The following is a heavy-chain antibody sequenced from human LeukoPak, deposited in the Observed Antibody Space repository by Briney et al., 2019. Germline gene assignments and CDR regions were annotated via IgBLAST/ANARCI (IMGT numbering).Heavy chain of an antibody. D-gene: IGHD2-15*01. J-gene: IGHJ3*02. V-gene: IGHV4-30-4*01. Sequence: SETLCLTCTVSGGSISSGDYYWSWIRQPPGKGLEWIGYIYYSGSTYYNPSLKSRVTISVDTSKNQFSLKLSSVTAADTAVYYCARSPRYCSGGSCYGDAFDIWGQGTMVTVSS. CDR3: ARSPRYCSGGSCYGDAFDI. CDR1: GGSISSGDYY. CDR2: IYYSGST.